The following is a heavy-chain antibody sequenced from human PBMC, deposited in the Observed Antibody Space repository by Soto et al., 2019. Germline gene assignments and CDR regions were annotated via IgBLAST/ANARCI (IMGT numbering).Heavy chain of an antibody. CDR3: ARYWGYYYDSSVAPYGMDV. V-gene: IGHV4-39*01. CDR2: IYHSGST. Sequence: SETLSLTCTVSGGSISSSSYYWGWIRQPPGKGLEWIGSIYHSGSTYYNPSLKSRVTISVDTSKNQFSLKLSSVTAADTAVYYCARYWGYYYDSSVAPYGMDVWGQGTTVTVSS. J-gene: IGHJ6*02. D-gene: IGHD3-22*01. CDR1: GGSISSSSYY.